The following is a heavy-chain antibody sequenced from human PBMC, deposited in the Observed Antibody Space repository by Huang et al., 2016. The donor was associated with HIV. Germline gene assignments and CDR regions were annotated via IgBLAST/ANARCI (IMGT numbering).Heavy chain of an antibody. J-gene: IGHJ3*01. Sequence: QIQLAQSGAEVKKPGASVKVSCKASGYTFTNYDINWVRQASGQGVGWMGWMNPKSGNVGYTKKFQGRGAILGNSSINTSYLEVTSLTSEDTAVYYCARGFGINYNHEAFDVWGQGTMVTVSS. CDR3: ARGFGINYNHEAFDV. V-gene: IGHV1-8*01. D-gene: IGHD3-10*01. CDR2: MNPKSGNV. CDR1: GYTFTNYD.